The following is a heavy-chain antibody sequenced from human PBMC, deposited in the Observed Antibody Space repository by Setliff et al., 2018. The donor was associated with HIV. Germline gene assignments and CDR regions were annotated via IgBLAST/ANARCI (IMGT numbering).Heavy chain of an antibody. V-gene: IGHV1-46*03. J-gene: IGHJ5*02. CDR3: VRDKHWNLFLFDP. Sequence: GASVKVSCMASGYIFISYYNHWVRQAPGQGVEWMGIVNPSGGSTTYAQKFQDRITMTRDTSSSTVYMELSSLRSEDTAVYYCVRDKHWNLFLFDPWGQGTLVTVSS. D-gene: IGHD1-7*01. CDR1: GYIFISYY. CDR2: VNPSGGST.